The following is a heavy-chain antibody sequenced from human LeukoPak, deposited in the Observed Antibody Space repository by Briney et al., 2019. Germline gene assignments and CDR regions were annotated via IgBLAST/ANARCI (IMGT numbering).Heavy chain of an antibody. D-gene: IGHD4-23*01. CDR2: INPNSGGT. J-gene: IGHJ3*02. CDR1: GYTFTVYY. Sequence: GASVKVSCKASGYTFTVYYMHWVRQAPGQGLEWMGWINPNSGGTNYAQKFQGRVTMTRDTSISTAYMELSRLRSDDTAVYYCARGGTSYGGNSHDAFDIWGQGTMVTVSS. V-gene: IGHV1-2*02. CDR3: ARGGTSYGGNSHDAFDI.